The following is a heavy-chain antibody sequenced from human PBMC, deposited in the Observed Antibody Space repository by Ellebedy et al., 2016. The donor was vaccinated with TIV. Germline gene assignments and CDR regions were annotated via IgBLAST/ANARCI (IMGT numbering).Heavy chain of an antibody. CDR1: GSTFSNFA. CDR3: AKDRTPGDGYWVFDF. J-gene: IGHJ4*02. V-gene: IGHV3-23*01. D-gene: IGHD5-18*01. CDR2: IVGGGA. Sequence: GESLKISCAASGSTFSNFAMSWVRQAPGKGLEWVSGIVGGGAERYADSVKGRFTISRDNSKSTLDLQMSSLRAEDTAVYYCAKDRTPGDGYWVFDFWGQGTLVTVST.